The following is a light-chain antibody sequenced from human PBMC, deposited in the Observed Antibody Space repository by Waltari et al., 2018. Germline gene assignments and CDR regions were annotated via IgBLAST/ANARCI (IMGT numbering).Light chain of an antibody. CDR2: DVT. J-gene: IGLJ2*01. Sequence: QFALTQPRSVSGSPGQSVTISCTGTSSDVGYYNYVSWYHQRPGKAPRLILYDVTKRPSGVPARFAGSKSGNAASLTISGLQAEDEADFYCCSYAGSYILVFGGGTKLTVL. CDR3: CSYAGSYILV. V-gene: IGLV2-11*01. CDR1: SSDVGYYNY.